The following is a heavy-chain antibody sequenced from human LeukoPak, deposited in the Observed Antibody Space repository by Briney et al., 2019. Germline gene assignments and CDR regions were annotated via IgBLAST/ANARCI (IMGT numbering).Heavy chain of an antibody. Sequence: SQTLSLTCTVSGGSISSGSYYWGWIRQPPGKGLEWIGSIYYSGSTYYNPSLKSRVTISVDTSKNQFSLKLSSVTAADTAVYYCARSRDYYDSSGPFDYWGQGTLVTVSS. J-gene: IGHJ4*02. CDR3: ARSRDYYDSSGPFDY. D-gene: IGHD3-22*01. CDR2: IYYSGST. V-gene: IGHV4-39*01. CDR1: GGSISSGSYY.